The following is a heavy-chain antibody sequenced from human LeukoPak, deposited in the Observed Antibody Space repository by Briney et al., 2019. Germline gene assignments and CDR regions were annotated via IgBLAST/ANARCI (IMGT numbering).Heavy chain of an antibody. V-gene: IGHV4-4*02. CDR1: GGSISSSNW. CDR2: IYNSEST. Sequence: GTLSLTCSVSGGSISSSNWWSWVRQPPGKGLEWIGEIYNSESTNYNRSLKSRVTISVDKSKNQFSLKLSSVTAADTAVYYCARVETYYYDSSGSTLFDPWGQGTLVTVSS. J-gene: IGHJ5*02. CDR3: ARVETYYYDSSGSTLFDP. D-gene: IGHD3-22*01.